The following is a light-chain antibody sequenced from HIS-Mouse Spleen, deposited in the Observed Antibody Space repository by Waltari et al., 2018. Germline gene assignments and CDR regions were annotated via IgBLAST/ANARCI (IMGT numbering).Light chain of an antibody. Sequence: QSALTQPRSVSGSPGQSVTISCTGTSSDVGGYNYVSWYQQHPGKAPKLMIYDVSKRPSGVPDRFYGSKSGNTASLPISGLQAEDEADYYCCSYAGSYPVVFGGGTKLTVL. J-gene: IGLJ2*01. V-gene: IGLV2-11*01. CDR3: CSYAGSYPVV. CDR1: SSDVGGYNY. CDR2: DVS.